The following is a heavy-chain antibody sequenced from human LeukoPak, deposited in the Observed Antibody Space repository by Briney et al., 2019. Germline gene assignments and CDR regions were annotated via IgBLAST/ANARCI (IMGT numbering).Heavy chain of an antibody. D-gene: IGHD5-18*01. CDR3: ARGVRGGAGVYSYGFYFDY. Sequence: ASVKVSCKASGYTFTGYYTHWVRQAPGQGLEWMGWINPNSGNTGYAQKFQGRVSMTRDTSTNTAHMELSGLTSEDTAVFYCARGVRGGAGVYSYGFYFDYWGQGTPLIVSS. V-gene: IGHV1-8*02. CDR1: GYTFTGYY. CDR2: INPNSGNT. J-gene: IGHJ4*02.